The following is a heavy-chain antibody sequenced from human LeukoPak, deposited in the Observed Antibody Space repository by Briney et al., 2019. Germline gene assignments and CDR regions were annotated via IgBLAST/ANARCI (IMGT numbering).Heavy chain of an antibody. CDR2: IKQDGSER. V-gene: IGHV3-7*01. CDR1: GLTFRNYW. Sequence: GGSLRLSCAASGLTFRNYWMTWARQAPGKGLEWVATIKQDGSERYYVDSVKGQFTISRDNAKNSLYLQMNSLRAEDTAVYYCARERSGWYERWLDYWGQGTLVTVSS. D-gene: IGHD6-19*01. J-gene: IGHJ4*02. CDR3: ARERSGWYERWLDY.